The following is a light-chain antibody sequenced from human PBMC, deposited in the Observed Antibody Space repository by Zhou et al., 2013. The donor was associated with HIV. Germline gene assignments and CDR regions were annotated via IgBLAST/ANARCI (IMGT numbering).Light chain of an antibody. Sequence: DIQMTQSPSSVSASVGDRVIITCRASQGINNWLVWYQQKPGKAPKLLIKTASTLHSGVSSRFSGSGSGTDFTLTISDLQPEDVGTYYCQNYRPGTRTFGPGTKVEV. CDR1: QGINNW. J-gene: IGKJ1*01. CDR2: TAS. V-gene: IGKV1-27*01. CDR3: QNYRPGTRT.